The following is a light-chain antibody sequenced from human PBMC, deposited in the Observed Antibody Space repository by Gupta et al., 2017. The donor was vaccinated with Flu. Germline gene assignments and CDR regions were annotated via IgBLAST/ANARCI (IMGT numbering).Light chain of an antibody. CDR3: MQALQTPWT. Sequence: DIVMTQSPLFLPVTPGEPASISCRSSKSFLNSNGYNYLDWYLQKPGQSPQLLIYLGSNRASGVPDRFSGSGSGTDFTLKISRVEAEDVGVYYCMQALQTPWTFGQGTKVEIK. CDR1: KSFLNSNGYNY. CDR2: LGS. V-gene: IGKV2-28*01. J-gene: IGKJ1*01.